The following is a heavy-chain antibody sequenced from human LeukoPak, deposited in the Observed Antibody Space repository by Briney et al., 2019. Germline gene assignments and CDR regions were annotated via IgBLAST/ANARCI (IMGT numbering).Heavy chain of an antibody. V-gene: IGHV3-15*01. CDR1: GFTFSNAW. D-gene: IGHD3-3*01. J-gene: IGHJ4*02. Sequence: GGSLRLSCAASGFTFSNAWMSWVRQAPGKGLEWVGRIKSKTDGGTTDYAAPVKGRFTISRDDSKNTLYLQMNSLKTEDTAVYYCTTGGDETYCDFWSGYYPYWGQGTLVTVSS. CDR2: IKSKTDGGTT. CDR3: TTGGDETYCDFWSGYYPY.